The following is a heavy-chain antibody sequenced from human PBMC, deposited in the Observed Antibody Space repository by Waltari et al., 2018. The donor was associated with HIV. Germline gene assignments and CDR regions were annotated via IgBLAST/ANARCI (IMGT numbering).Heavy chain of an antibody. D-gene: IGHD3-22*01. CDR1: GGSISSYS. V-gene: IGHV4-59*01. CDR3: ARGGSSGYYYG. CDR2: IYYSGST. Sequence: QVQLQESGPGLVKPSETLSLTCSVPGGSISSYSWSWIRQPPGKGLEWIGYIYYSGSTNYNPSLKSRVTISVDTSKNQFSLKLSSVTAADTAVYYCARGGSSGYYYGWGQGTLVTVSS. J-gene: IGHJ4*02.